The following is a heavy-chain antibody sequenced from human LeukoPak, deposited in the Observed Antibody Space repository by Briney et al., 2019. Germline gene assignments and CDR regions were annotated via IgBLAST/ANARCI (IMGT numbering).Heavy chain of an antibody. Sequence: PSETLSLTCTVSGGSISSSIYYWGWIRQPPGKGLERIGNIYYSGSTYYNPSLESRVTMSVDTSKNQFSLKLRSVTAADTAVYSCARVGSNRPHYYFDYWGQGTLVTVSS. CDR1: GGSISSSIYY. J-gene: IGHJ4*02. D-gene: IGHD1-14*01. V-gene: IGHV4-39*07. CDR2: IYYSGST. CDR3: ARVGSNRPHYYFDY.